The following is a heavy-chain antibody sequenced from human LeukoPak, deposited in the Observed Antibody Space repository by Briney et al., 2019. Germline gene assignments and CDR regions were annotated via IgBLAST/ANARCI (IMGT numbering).Heavy chain of an antibody. CDR1: GYTFTSYG. D-gene: IGHD2-2*01. CDR3: ARGRVPAVYKALLDY. V-gene: IGHV1-8*02. J-gene: IGHJ4*02. Sequence: PWASVKVSCKASGYTFTSYGVSWVRQATGQGLEWMGWMNPNSGNTGYAQKFQGRVTMTRNTSISTAYMELSSLRSEDTAVYYCARGRVPAVYKALLDYWGQGTLVTVSS. CDR2: MNPNSGNT.